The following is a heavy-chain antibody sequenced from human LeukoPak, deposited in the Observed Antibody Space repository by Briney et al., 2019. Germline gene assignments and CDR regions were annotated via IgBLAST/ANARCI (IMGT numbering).Heavy chain of an antibody. D-gene: IGHD2-21*01. Sequence: GGSLRLSCAASGFTFDDYAMHWVRQAPGKGLEWVSLISWDGGSTYYADSVKGRFTISRDNSKNSLYLQMNSLRAEDTALYYCAKDSNPPYSNYHYYYMDVWGKGTTVTVSS. J-gene: IGHJ6*03. CDR1: GFTFDDYA. V-gene: IGHV3-43D*03. CDR3: AKDSNPPYSNYHYYYMDV. CDR2: ISWDGGST.